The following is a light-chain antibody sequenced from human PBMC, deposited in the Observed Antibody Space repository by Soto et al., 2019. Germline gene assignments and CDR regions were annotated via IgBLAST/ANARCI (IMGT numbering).Light chain of an antibody. V-gene: IGKV3-15*01. CDR3: QQSSRWPPIN. Sequence: EVVMTHSPANLSLSPEAGATLSFWSSQPVSDKLAWYQQKPGQAPRLLIYGASARALGIPARFSGSGSGTECSFTVTSLQSEDFAVYYCQQSSRWPPINFGQGTRLEIK. CDR2: GAS. J-gene: IGKJ5*01. CDR1: QPVSDK.